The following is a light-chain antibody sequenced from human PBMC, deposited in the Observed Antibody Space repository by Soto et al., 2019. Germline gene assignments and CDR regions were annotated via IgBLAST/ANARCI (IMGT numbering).Light chain of an antibody. CDR2: GAS. Sequence: EIVLTQSPDTLSLSPGERATLSCRASQSVSSTYFAWYQQKPGQAPRLLIYGASSRATSIPDRFSGSGSGTVFTLTISGLEPEDFALYYCQQYGSSPWTFGQGTKVEIK. CDR3: QQYGSSPWT. CDR1: QSVSSTY. J-gene: IGKJ1*01. V-gene: IGKV3-20*01.